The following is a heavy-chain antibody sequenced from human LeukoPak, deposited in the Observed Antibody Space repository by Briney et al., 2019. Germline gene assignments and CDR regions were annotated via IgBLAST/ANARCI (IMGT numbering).Heavy chain of an antibody. V-gene: IGHV4-61*02. Sequence: SETLSLTCTVSGDSISSGSFYWSWIRQAAGKGLEWIGRVSSSGRTTYNPSLKSRLTISITTSKNQFSLKVTSVTASDTAMYYCVRDPVSPGLSNWFDPWGQGALVTVSS. J-gene: IGHJ5*02. CDR2: VSSSGRT. CDR1: GDSISSGSFY. D-gene: IGHD1-14*01. CDR3: VRDPVSPGLSNWFDP.